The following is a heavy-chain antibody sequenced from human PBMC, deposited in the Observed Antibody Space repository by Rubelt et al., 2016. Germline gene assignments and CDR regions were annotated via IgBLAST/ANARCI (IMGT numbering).Heavy chain of an antibody. J-gene: IGHJ4*02. CDR1: GGSISSYY. Sequence: QVQLQESGPGLVKPSETLSLTCTVSGGSISSYYWSWIRQPPGKGLEWIGYIYYSGSTNYNPSLKSRVTISEDTSKNQFSLKLSVVTAEDTAVYYCARHVYDYGDPGPFDYWGQGTLVTVSS. CDR3: ARHVYDYGDPGPFDY. D-gene: IGHD4-17*01. V-gene: IGHV4-59*08. CDR2: IYYSGST.